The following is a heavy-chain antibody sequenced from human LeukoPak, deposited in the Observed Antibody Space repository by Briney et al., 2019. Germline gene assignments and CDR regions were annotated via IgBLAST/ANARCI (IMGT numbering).Heavy chain of an antibody. Sequence: GRSLRLSCAASGFTFSSYGMHWVRQAPGKGLEWVAVIWYEGSNKYYADSVKGRFTISRDNSKNTLYLQMNSLRAEDTAVYYCARDSPYDILTGVDYWGQGTLVTVSS. D-gene: IGHD3-9*01. CDR3: ARDSPYDILTGVDY. V-gene: IGHV3-33*01. CDR1: GFTFSSYG. CDR2: IWYEGSNK. J-gene: IGHJ4*02.